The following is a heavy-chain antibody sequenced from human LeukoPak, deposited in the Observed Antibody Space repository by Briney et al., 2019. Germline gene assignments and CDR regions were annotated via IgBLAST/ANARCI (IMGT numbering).Heavy chain of an antibody. D-gene: IGHD5-18*01. Sequence: PGGSLRLSCAASGFTVSSNYMSWVRQAPGKGLEWVSVIYSGGSTYYADSVKGRFTISRDNSKNTLYLQMNSLRAEDTAVYYCAGVPGYGQGYFDYWGQGTLVTVSS. CDR1: GFTVSSNY. V-gene: IGHV3-66*01. CDR2: IYSGGST. CDR3: AGVPGYGQGYFDY. J-gene: IGHJ4*02.